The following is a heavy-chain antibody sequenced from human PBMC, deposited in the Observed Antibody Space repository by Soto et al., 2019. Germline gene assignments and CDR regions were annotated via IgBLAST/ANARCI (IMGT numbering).Heavy chain of an antibody. CDR3: ARDGLGGTAFRGFCDY. CDR1: GSIFSGYG. J-gene: IGHJ4*02. V-gene: IGHV3-33*01. D-gene: IGHD1-7*01. Sequence: QEQLVESGGGVVQTGRSLRLSCAASGSIFSGYGMHWIRQAPGKGLEWVAVIWYDGSNKYYADSVKGRFTISRDNSKNMLYLQMDSLRAEDTAVYYCARDGLGGTAFRGFCDYWGQGTLVTISS. CDR2: IWYDGSNK.